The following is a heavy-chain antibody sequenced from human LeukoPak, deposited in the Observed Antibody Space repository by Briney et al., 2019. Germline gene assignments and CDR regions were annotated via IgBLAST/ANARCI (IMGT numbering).Heavy chain of an antibody. Sequence: ASVKVSCKASGGTFSSYAISWVRQAPGQGLEWMGRIIPILGIANYAQKLQGRVTITADKSTSTAYMELSSLRSEDTAVYYCARGLDYYDSSGYSSWGQGTLVTVSS. CDR1: GGTFSSYA. V-gene: IGHV1-69*04. CDR3: ARGLDYYDSSGYSS. D-gene: IGHD3-22*01. J-gene: IGHJ5*02. CDR2: IIPILGIA.